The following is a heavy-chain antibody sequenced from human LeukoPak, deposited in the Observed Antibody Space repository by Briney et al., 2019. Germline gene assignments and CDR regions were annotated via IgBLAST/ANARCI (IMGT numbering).Heavy chain of an antibody. CDR2: IDPNSGGT. D-gene: IGHD6-6*01. CDR1: GYIFTDFH. J-gene: IGHJ3*02. CDR3: ARDDSTSSQNAFDI. V-gene: IGHV1-2*02. Sequence: ASVTVSFKASGYIFTDFHIHWVRQAPGQGLEWMGWIDPNSGGTNYAQKFQGRVTITSDTSISTAYMELSRLISDDTAIYYCARDDSTSSQNAFDIWGQGTMVTVSS.